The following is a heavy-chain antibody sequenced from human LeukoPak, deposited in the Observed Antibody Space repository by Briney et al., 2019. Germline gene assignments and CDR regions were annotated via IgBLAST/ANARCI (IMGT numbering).Heavy chain of an antibody. J-gene: IGHJ4*02. D-gene: IGHD6-19*01. V-gene: IGHV4-59*01. CDR3: ARRSSGWHLDF. CDR2: IHYSGTT. CDR1: GGSISDYY. Sequence: SETLSLTCTVSGGSISDYYWSWIRQPPGKGLEWIGYIHYSGTTNCNPSLKSRVTMSVDTPKNQFSLKLNSVTAADTAVYYCARRSSGWHLDFWGQGTLVTVSS.